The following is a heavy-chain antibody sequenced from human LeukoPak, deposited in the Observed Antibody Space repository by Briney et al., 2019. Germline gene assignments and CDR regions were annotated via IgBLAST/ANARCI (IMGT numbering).Heavy chain of an antibody. V-gene: IGHV3-48*03. D-gene: IGHD4-11*01. Sequence: GGSLRLSCAASGFTFSSYEMNWVRQAPGKGLEWVSYISSSGSTIYYADSVKGRFTISRDNAKNSLYLQMNSLRAEDTAVYYCAREDQATVTEVGFDYWGQGTLVTVSS. J-gene: IGHJ4*02. CDR2: ISSSGSTI. CDR3: AREDQATVTEVGFDY. CDR1: GFTFSSYE.